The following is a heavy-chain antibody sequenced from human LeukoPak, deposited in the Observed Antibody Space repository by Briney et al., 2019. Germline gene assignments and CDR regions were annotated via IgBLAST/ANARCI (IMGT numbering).Heavy chain of an antibody. J-gene: IGHJ4*02. D-gene: IGHD3-22*01. CDR2: INPNSGGT. CDR1: GYTFTGYY. V-gene: IGHV1-2*02. Sequence: EASVKVSCKASGYTFTGYYMHWVRQAPGQGLEWMGWINPNSGGTNYAQKFQGRVTRTRDTSISTAYMELSRLRSDDTAVYYCAREEGYDSSGYQAQYWGQGTLVTVSS. CDR3: AREEGYDSSGYQAQY.